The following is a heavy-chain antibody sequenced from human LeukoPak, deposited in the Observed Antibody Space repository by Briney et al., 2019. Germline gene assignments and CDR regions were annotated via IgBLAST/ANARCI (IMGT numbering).Heavy chain of an antibody. J-gene: IGHJ4*02. CDR1: GFTFSSYG. CDR2: IYSGGST. D-gene: IGHD1-26*01. V-gene: IGHV3-NL1*01. CDR3: ARESIVGANAFDY. Sequence: GRSLRLSCAASGFTFSSYGMHWVRQAPGKGLEWVSVIYSGGSTYYADSVKGRFTISRDNSKNTLYLQMNSLRAEDTAVYYCARESIVGANAFDYWGQGTLVTVSS.